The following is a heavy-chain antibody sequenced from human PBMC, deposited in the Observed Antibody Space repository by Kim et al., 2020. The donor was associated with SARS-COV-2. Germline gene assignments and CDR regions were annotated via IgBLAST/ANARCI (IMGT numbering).Heavy chain of an antibody. CDR2: ISYDGSNK. J-gene: IGHJ4*02. D-gene: IGHD3-16*01. V-gene: IGHV3-30*18. CDR3: AKDEGARRGSFDY. Sequence: GGSLRLSCAASGFTFSSYGMHWVRQAPGKGLEWVAVISYDGSNKYYADSVKGRFTISRDNSKNTLYLQMNSLRAEDTAVYYCAKDEGARRGSFDYWGQGT. CDR1: GFTFSSYG.